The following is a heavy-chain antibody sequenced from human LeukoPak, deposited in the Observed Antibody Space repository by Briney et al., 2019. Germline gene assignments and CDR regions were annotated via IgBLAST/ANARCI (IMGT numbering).Heavy chain of an antibody. D-gene: IGHD3-22*01. CDR3: ARGRIAKIVVVHSFSYGMDV. J-gene: IGHJ6*02. V-gene: IGHV4-34*01. CDR2: SNDYTGDT. Sequence: SETLPLTCTVFGGLLTDYFWTWVRHSPGKGLEWIGESNDYTGDTKYNPSLNSRVSISLEKSKNQLSLELRSVTAADTAVYYRARGRIAKIVVVHSFSYGMDVWGQGTTVTVSS. CDR1: GGLLTDYF.